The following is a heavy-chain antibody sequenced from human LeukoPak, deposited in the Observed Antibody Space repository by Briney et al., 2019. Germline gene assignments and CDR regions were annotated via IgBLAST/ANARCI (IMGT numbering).Heavy chain of an antibody. Sequence: SETLSLTCAVYGGSFSGYYWSWIRQPPGKGLEWIGEINHSGSTNYNPSPKSRVTISVDTSKNQFSLKLSSVTAADTAVYYCASARGGNSYAFDIWGQGTMVTVSS. CDR3: ASARGGNSYAFDI. V-gene: IGHV4-34*01. CDR1: GGSFSGYY. D-gene: IGHD4-23*01. J-gene: IGHJ3*02. CDR2: INHSGST.